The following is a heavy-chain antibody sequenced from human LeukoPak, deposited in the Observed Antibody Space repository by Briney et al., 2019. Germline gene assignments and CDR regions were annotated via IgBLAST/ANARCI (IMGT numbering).Heavy chain of an antibody. V-gene: IGHV3-15*01. CDR2: LKSKGSGGTT. Sequence: GGSLRLSCAASGFSFRDAWMSWVRQAPGKGLEWVGRLKSKGSGGTTDYSAPVKGRFTISRDDSENTLYLQMNSLKIEDTAVYFCSWELDGSFGRRLENWGQGTLVTVAS. CDR3: SWELDGSFGRRLEN. CDR1: GFSFRDAW. D-gene: IGHD1-1*01. J-gene: IGHJ4*02.